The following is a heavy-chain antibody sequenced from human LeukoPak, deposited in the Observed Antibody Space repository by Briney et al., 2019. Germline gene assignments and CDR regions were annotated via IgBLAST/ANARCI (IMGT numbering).Heavy chain of an antibody. Sequence: PGGSLRLSCGASGFTFTTHWIHWVRQAPGKGLEWVSRIKPDGSDTNYADSVKGRFTISRDNAKDTVYLQMNSLRAEDTAVYYCTRGKYGGYFIDYWGQGTLVTVSS. V-gene: IGHV3-74*01. CDR2: IKPDGSDT. CDR1: GFTFTTHW. J-gene: IGHJ4*02. D-gene: IGHD5-12*01. CDR3: TRGKYGGYFIDY.